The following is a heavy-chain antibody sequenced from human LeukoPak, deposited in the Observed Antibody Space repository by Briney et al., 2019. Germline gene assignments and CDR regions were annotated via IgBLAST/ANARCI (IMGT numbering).Heavy chain of an antibody. V-gene: IGHV3-7*01. D-gene: IGHD6-13*01. CDR2: IKQDGSEK. Sequence: GGSLRLSCAASGFTFSGYWMSWVRQAPGKGLEWVANIKQDGSEKYYVDSVKGRFTISRDNAKNSLYLQMNSLRAEDTAVYYCATIAAAGLYWGQGTLVTVSS. CDR1: GFTFSGYW. CDR3: ATIAAAGLY. J-gene: IGHJ4*02.